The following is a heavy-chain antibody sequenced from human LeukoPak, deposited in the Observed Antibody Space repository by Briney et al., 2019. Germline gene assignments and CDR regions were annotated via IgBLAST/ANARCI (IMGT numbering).Heavy chain of an antibody. J-gene: IGHJ4*02. CDR3: ARTWMEMATGIGIDY. Sequence: GASVKVSCKASGYTFTGYYMHWVRQAPGQGLEWMGWINPNSGDTNYAQKFQGRVTMTRDTSISTAYMELSRLRSDDTAVYYCARTWMEMATGIGIDYWGQGTLVTVSS. CDR2: INPNSGDT. D-gene: IGHD5-24*01. CDR1: GYTFTGYY. V-gene: IGHV1-2*02.